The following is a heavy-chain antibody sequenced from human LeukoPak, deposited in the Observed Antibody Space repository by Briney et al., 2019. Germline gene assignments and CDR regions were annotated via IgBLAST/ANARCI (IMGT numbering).Heavy chain of an antibody. J-gene: IGHJ4*02. CDR3: AEGSTTFAY. D-gene: IGHD5/OR15-5a*01. CDR2: IDSTSTYI. CDR1: GFIFSDFS. Sequence: GGSLRLSCAASGFIFSDFSMNWVRQAPGKGLEWVSSIDSTSTYIYYADSVKGRFTISRDNAKNLVFLQMNSLGAEDSALYYCAEGSTTFAYWGQGALVTVSS. V-gene: IGHV3-21*06.